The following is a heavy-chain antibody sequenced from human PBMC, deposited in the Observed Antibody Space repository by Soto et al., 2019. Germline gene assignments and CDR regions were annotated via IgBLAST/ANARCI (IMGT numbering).Heavy chain of an antibody. Sequence: SVKVSCKGSGYTFTNYDMSCVRQAPGQGLEWMGWISAYNGNTNYAQKFQGRVTMTTDTSTSTAYMELRSLRSDDTAVYYCARDRYYYGSGSYMGYYYYGMDVWGQGTTVTVSS. CDR2: ISAYNGNT. J-gene: IGHJ6*02. V-gene: IGHV1-18*01. CDR1: GYTFTNYD. CDR3: ARDRYYYGSGSYMGYYYYGMDV. D-gene: IGHD3-10*01.